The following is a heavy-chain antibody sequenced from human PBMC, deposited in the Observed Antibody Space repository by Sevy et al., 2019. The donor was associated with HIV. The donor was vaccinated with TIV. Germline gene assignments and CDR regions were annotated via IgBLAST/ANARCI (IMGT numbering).Heavy chain of an antibody. CDR1: GYRFTSYH. CDR3: GRGRATNTGSYFFDH. J-gene: IGHJ4*02. D-gene: IGHD2-8*02. V-gene: IGHV1-18*01. Sequence: ASVKVSCKASGYRFTSYHITWVRQAPGQGLEWMGWIAGYNDDTNYAQNFQGRVSMATDTSKSTAKMELRSLTSDDTAVYYCGRGRATNTGSYFFDHWAQGTLVTVSS. CDR2: IAGYNDDT.